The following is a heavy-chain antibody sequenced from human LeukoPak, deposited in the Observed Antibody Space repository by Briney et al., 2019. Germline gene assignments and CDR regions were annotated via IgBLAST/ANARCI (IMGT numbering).Heavy chain of an antibody. D-gene: IGHD3-10*01. J-gene: IGHJ5*02. Sequence: SQTLSLTCTVSGGSISSGSYYWSWIRQPAGKGLEWIGRIYTSGSTNYNPSPKSRVTISVDTSKNHFSLKLSSVTAADTAVYYCARTPFGELGDWFDPWGQGTLVTVSS. V-gene: IGHV4-61*02. CDR1: GGSISSGSYY. CDR2: IYTSGST. CDR3: ARTPFGELGDWFDP.